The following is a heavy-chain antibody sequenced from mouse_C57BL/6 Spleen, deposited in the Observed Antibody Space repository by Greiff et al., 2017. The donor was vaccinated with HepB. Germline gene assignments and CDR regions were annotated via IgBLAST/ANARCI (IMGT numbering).Heavy chain of an antibody. J-gene: IGHJ2*01. Sequence: EVMLVESGGGLVKPGGSLKLSCAASGFTFSDYGMHWVRQAPEKGLEWVAYISSGSSTIYYADTVKGRFTISRDNAKNTLFLQMTSLRSEDTAMYYCARWIYGNYGPFDYWGQGTTLTVSS. CDR3: ARWIYGNYGPFDY. CDR2: ISSGSSTI. V-gene: IGHV5-17*01. CDR1: GFTFSDYG. D-gene: IGHD2-1*01.